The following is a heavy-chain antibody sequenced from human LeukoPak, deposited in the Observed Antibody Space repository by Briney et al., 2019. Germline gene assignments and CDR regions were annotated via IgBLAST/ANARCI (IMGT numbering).Heavy chain of an antibody. CDR2: INEDGSTT. Sequence: GGSLRLSCAASGFIFGSNWMHWVRQAPGKGLVWVSRINEDGSTTNHADSVKGRFTISRDNAKNTLYMQMNSLRAEDTAVYYCVRDLGGRSGHWGQGTLVTVSS. D-gene: IGHD1-26*01. CDR3: VRDLGGRSGH. J-gene: IGHJ4*02. V-gene: IGHV3-74*01. CDR1: GFIFGSNW.